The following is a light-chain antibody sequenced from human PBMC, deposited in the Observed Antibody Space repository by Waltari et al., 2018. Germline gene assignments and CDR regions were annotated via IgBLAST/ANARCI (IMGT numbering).Light chain of an antibody. Sequence: QLVLTQSPSAYAPLGPSVKLTRTLSGGHTNNLIAMHQQHPKKGPRYLMKVNSDGSHNKGDKIPERFSGSSSGAERYLTISSLQSEDEADYYCQTGGHGTWVFGGGTKLTVL. V-gene: IGLV4-69*01. CDR1: GGHTNNL. CDR3: QTGGHGTWV. J-gene: IGLJ3*02. CDR2: VNSDGSH.